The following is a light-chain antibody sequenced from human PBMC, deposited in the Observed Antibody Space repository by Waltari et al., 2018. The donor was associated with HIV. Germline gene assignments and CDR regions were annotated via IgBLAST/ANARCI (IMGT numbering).Light chain of an antibody. CDR3: MQSIKLPLT. Sequence: IVLTQTPLSLSVTPGQPASISCTSSQSLLHTDGNTYLYWYLQKAGQPPQLLINEVSNRFSRVPDRFSGGGSGTEFSLKISRVEAEDVGIYYCMQSIKLPLTFGGGTKVEIK. CDR2: EVS. V-gene: IGKV2D-29*01. J-gene: IGKJ4*01. CDR1: QSLLHTDGNTY.